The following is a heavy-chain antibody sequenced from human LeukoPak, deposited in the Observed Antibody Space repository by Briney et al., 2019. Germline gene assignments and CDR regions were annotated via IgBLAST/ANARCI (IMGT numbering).Heavy chain of an antibody. V-gene: IGHV3-49*04. J-gene: IGHJ4*02. CDR3: TGFRAYSGYVLDY. D-gene: IGHD5-12*01. Sequence: GGSLRLSCTASGFTFGDYAMSWVRQAPGKGLEWVGSIRSKAYGGTTEYAASVKGRFTISRDDSKSIAYLQMNSLKTEDTAVYYSTGFRAYSGYVLDYWGQGTLVTVSS. CDR2: IRSKAYGGTT. CDR1: GFTFGDYA.